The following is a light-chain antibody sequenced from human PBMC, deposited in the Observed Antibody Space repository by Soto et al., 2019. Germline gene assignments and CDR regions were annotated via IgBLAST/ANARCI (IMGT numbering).Light chain of an antibody. V-gene: IGKV3-20*01. J-gene: IGKJ2*01. Sequence: EIVLTQSPGTLSLSPGARATLSCRASQSVSSSYLAWYQHKPGRAPRLLIYGASNRATGIPDRFRAYGSGAAFTLTISRLEPEDFAVYYCQQYSTVPHTCGQGTNLAIK. CDR1: QSVSSSY. CDR2: GAS. CDR3: QQYSTVPHT.